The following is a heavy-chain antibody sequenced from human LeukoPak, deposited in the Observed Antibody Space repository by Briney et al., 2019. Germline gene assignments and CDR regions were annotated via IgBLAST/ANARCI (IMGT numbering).Heavy chain of an antibody. D-gene: IGHD5-12*01. V-gene: IGHV1-18*01. J-gene: IGHJ6*03. CDR2: ISAYNGKT. Sequence: ASVKVSCKTSGYTFTSYDISWVRQATGQGLEWTGWISAYNGKTNYAQKLQRRVTMTKDTSTSTASVELAALISDHTAVDYGAVRGYPVYYHYMDVWGKGTTVTISS. CDR3: AVRGYPVYYHYMDV. CDR1: GYTFTSYD.